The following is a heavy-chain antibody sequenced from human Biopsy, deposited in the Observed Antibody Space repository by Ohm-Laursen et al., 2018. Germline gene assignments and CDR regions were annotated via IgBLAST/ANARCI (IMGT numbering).Heavy chain of an antibody. J-gene: IGHJ6*02. V-gene: IGHV3-21*01. Sequence: SLRLSCSASSFTRSGYSMNWVHQTPGNGLEWVSTISSSSDNIYYVDSVKSRFTISRDNAKNSLYLQMNSLRAEDTAVYYCARSRGSSGIATIYYYGMDVWGQGTTVTVSS. CDR1: SFTRSGYS. CDR3: ARSRGSSGIATIYYYGMDV. CDR2: ISSSSDNI. D-gene: IGHD3-10*01.